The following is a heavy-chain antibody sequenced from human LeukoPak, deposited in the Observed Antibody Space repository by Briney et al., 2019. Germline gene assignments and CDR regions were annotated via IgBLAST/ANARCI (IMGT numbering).Heavy chain of an antibody. CDR3: VRRNSGYPFDY. D-gene: IGHD5-12*01. CDR1: GYTFTSYW. V-gene: IGHV5-51*01. CDR2: IYPGDSDT. Sequence: GESLKISCKGSGYTFTSYWIGWVRQMPGKGLEGMGIIYPGDSDTRYSPSFQGQFTIPLDKSITTPYLQWSSLKASDTAMYYCVRRNSGYPFDYWGQGTMVTVSS. J-gene: IGHJ4*02.